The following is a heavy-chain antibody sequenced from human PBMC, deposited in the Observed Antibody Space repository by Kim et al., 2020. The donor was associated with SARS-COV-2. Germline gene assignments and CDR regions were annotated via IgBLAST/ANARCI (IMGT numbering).Heavy chain of an antibody. V-gene: IGHV4-34*01. CDR1: GGSFSGYY. D-gene: IGHD2-2*02. Sequence: SETLSLTCAVYGGSFSGYYWSWIRQPPGKGLEWIGEINHSGSTNYNPSLKSRVTISVDTSKNQFSLKLSSVTAADTAGYYCASRYRYPAGYFQHWGQGTLVTVSS. J-gene: IGHJ1*01. CDR3: ASRYRYPAGYFQH. CDR2: INHSGST.